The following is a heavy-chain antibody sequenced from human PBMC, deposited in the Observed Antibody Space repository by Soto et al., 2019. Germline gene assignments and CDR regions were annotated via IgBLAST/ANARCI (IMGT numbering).Heavy chain of an antibody. V-gene: IGHV4-59*08. D-gene: IGHD6-19*01. Sequence: SETLSLTCTVSGGSISSYYWSWIRQPPGKGLEWIGNIYYSGSTNYNPSLKSRVTVSLDTSKNQFSLKLSSVTAADTAVYYCAGTXQWLAFDYWGKGLLVTVSS. J-gene: IGHJ4*02. CDR2: IYYSGST. CDR3: AGTXQWLAFDY. CDR1: GGSISSYY.